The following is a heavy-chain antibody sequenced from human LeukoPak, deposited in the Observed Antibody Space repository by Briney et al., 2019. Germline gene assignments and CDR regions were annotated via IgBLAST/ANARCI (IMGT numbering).Heavy chain of an antibody. J-gene: IGHJ4*02. Sequence: GRSLRLSCAASGFTFSSYAMHWVRQAPGKGLEWVAVISYDGSNKYYADSVKGRFTISRDNSKNTLYLQMNSLRAEDTAVYYCAREETYYDILTGYFPYYFDYWGQGTLVTVSS. CDR3: AREETYYDILTGYFPYYFDY. CDR2: ISYDGSNK. V-gene: IGHV3-30-3*01. D-gene: IGHD3-9*01. CDR1: GFTFSSYA.